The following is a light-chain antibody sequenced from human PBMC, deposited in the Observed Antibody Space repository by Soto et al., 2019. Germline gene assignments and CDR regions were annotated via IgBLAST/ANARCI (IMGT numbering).Light chain of an antibody. J-gene: IGLJ1*01. CDR1: SSNLGAPYD. CDR2: GNN. V-gene: IGLV1-40*01. CDR3: QSYDSSMSGHV. Sequence: QSVLTQPPSVSRAPGQTVIISCSRSSSNLGAPYDVNWFRQLPGTVPRLLFYGNNNRPSGVPDRFSGSKSGTSASLAITGLQAEDEADYYCQSYDSSMSGHVFGTGTKVTVL.